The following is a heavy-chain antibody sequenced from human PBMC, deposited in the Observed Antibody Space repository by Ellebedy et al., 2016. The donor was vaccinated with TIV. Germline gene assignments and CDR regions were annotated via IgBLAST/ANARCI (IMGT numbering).Heavy chain of an antibody. D-gene: IGHD5-12*01. CDR3: ARGHVDVVPTTYFDF. V-gene: IGHV3-23*01. CDR2: ISASGRIT. CDR1: GFTFSTYT. Sequence: GESLKISCAASGFTFSTYTMGWVRQAPGKGLEWVSSISASGRITDYADSVKGRFTVSRDNSKNTLYLEMNSLRADDTAVYYCARGHVDVVPTTYFDFWGQGTLVTVSS. J-gene: IGHJ4*02.